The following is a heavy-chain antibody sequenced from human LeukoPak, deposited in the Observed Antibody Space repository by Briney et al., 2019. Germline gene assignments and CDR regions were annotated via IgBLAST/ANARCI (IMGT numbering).Heavy chain of an antibody. CDR3: ARSEINDYSSF. J-gene: IGHJ4*02. D-gene: IGHD4-11*01. Sequence: SETLSLTCTVSGYSLRNGYHWAWFRPPPGKGLEWIGSVSQSGSTYDNPSLKSRVTMSMDTSKNQFSVKMRAVTAADTAVYYCARSEINDYSSFWGQGILVTVSS. V-gene: IGHV4-38-2*02. CDR1: GYSLRNGYH. CDR2: VSQSGST.